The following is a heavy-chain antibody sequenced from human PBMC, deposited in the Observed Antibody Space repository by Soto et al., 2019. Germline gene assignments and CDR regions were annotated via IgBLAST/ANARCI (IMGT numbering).Heavy chain of an antibody. D-gene: IGHD3-3*01. CDR1: GYSFTSYW. J-gene: IGHJ6*02. V-gene: IGHV5-10-1*01. CDR3: ARQNFWSGYYTSSRYYYYGMDV. Sequence: PGESLKISCKGSGYSFTSYWISWVRQMPGKGLEWMGRIDPSDSYTNYSPSFQGHVTISADKSISTAYLQWSSLKASDTAMYYCARQNFWSGYYTSSRYYYYGMDVWGQGTTVTVSS. CDR2: IDPSDSYT.